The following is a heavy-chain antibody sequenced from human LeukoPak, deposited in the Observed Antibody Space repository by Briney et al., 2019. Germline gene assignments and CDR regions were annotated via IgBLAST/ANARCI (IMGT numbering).Heavy chain of an antibody. CDR3: AKELRVRGVIS. J-gene: IGHJ4*02. CDR1: GFTFSRLA. Sequence: GGSLRLSCAASGFTFSRLAMSWVRQAPGKGLEWVSVISGSGASTYYADSVKGRFTISRDNSKNTLYLQMNSLRAEDTAVYYCAKELRVRGVISWGQGTLVTVSS. CDR2: ISGSGAST. D-gene: IGHD3-10*02. V-gene: IGHV3-23*01.